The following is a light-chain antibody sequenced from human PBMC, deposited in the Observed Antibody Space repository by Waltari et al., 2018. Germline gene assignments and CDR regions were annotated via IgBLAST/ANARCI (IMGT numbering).Light chain of an antibody. V-gene: IGKV1-8*01. CDR3: QQYYGDPLT. CDR2: ASS. CDR1: QAISSY. J-gene: IGKJ4*01. Sequence: AIRITQSPSSLSASTGDRVTITCRPSQAISSYLAWYQQKPGKAPKLLIYASSTLQSGVPSRFSGSGSGTNFTLTIGCLQSEDFATYFCQQYYGDPLTFGGGTKMEI.